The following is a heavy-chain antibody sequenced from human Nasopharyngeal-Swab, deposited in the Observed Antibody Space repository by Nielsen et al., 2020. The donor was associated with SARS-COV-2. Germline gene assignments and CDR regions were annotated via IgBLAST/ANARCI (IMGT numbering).Heavy chain of an antibody. Sequence: ASVKVSCKASGYTFTSYGISWVRQAPGQGLEWMGWISASNGNTNYAQKLQGRVTMTTDTSTSTAYMELRSLRSDDTAVYYCARDAEWLRFLAGGYMDVWGKGTTVTVSS. CDR2: ISASNGNT. J-gene: IGHJ6*03. V-gene: IGHV1-18*04. CDR3: ARDAEWLRFLAGGYMDV. CDR1: GYTFTSYG. D-gene: IGHD5-12*01.